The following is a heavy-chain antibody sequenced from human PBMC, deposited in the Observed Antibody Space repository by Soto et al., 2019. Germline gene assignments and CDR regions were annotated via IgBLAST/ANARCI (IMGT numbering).Heavy chain of an antibody. V-gene: IGHV1-69*06. J-gene: IGHJ3*02. Sequence: QVQLEQSGAEAKKPGSSVKVSCKASGGPLSDHGVAWLRQAPGQGLEWMGGTIPVFNTAKYAQKFQGRVTVTADKFTDIAYMELSSLRAEDTAFYFWARGVYGSGNYYTGPSDFDSWGQGTMVIVSS. CDR3: ARGVYGSGNYYTGPSDFDS. CDR1: GGPLSDHG. D-gene: IGHD3-10*01. CDR2: TIPVFNTA.